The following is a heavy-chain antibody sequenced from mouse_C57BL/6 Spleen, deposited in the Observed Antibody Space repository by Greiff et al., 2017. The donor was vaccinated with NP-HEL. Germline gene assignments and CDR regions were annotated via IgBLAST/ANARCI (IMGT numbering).Heavy chain of an antibody. J-gene: IGHJ2*01. CDR3: ARQGRYYGSLYYFDY. CDR2: ISSGGSYT. D-gene: IGHD1-1*01. V-gene: IGHV5-6*01. Sequence: EVQGVESGGDLVKPGGSLKLSCAASGFTFSSYGMSWVRQTPDKRLEWVATISSGGSYTYYPDSVKGRFTISRDNAKNTLYLQMSSLKSEDTAMYYCARQGRYYGSLYYFDYWGQGTTLTVSS. CDR1: GFTFSSYG.